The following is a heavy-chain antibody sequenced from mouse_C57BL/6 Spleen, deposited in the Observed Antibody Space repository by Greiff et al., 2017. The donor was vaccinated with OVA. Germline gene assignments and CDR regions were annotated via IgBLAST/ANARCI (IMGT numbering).Heavy chain of an antibody. CDR3: TTYNCGSSWYFDV. Sequence: EVQLQQSGAELVRPGASVKLSCTASGFNIKDDYMHWVKQRPEQGLEWIGWIDPENGDTEYASKFQGKATITADTSSNTAYLQLSSLTSEDTAVYCCTTYNCGSSWYFDVWGTGTTVTVSS. V-gene: IGHV14-4*01. J-gene: IGHJ1*03. D-gene: IGHD1-1*01. CDR2: IDPENGDT. CDR1: GFNIKDDY.